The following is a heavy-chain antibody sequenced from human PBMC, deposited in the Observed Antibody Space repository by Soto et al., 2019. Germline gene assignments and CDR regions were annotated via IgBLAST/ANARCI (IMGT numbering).Heavy chain of an antibody. CDR1: GGSFSGYY. J-gene: IGHJ6*02. V-gene: IGHV4-34*01. Sequence: SETLSLTCAVYGGSFSGYYWSWIRQPPGKGLEWIGEINHSGSTNYNPSLKSRVTISVDTSKNQLSLKLSSVTAADTAVYYCARDGEAGTGYYYYGMDVWGQGTTVTVSS. D-gene: IGHD6-19*01. CDR2: INHSGST. CDR3: ARDGEAGTGYYYYGMDV.